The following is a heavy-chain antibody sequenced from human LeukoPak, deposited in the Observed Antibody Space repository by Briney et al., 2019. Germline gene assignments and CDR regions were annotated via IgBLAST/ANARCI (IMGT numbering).Heavy chain of an antibody. D-gene: IGHD1-20*01. Sequence: GGSLRLSCAASRFAVSSNFMSWVRQAPGKGLEWVSTIYSDGTTYYADSVKGRFTISRDNAKNLLYLQMNSLRAEDTAVYYCARDGPSITGPSAFQIWGQGTMVTVSS. CDR1: RFAVSSNF. J-gene: IGHJ3*02. CDR3: ARDGPSITGPSAFQI. V-gene: IGHV3-53*01. CDR2: IYSDGTT.